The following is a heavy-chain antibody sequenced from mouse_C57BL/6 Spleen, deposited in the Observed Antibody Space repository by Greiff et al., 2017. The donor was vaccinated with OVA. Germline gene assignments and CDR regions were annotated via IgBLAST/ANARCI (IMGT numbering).Heavy chain of an antibody. CDR2: IDPENGDT. V-gene: IGHV14-4*01. D-gene: IGHD1-1*01. CDR1: GFNIKDDY. Sequence: VQLQQSGAELVRPGASVKLSCTASGFNIKDDYMHWVKQRPEQGLEWIGWIDPENGDTEYASKFQGKATITADTSSNTAYLQLSSLTSEDTAVYYCTNPAYYYGSSYNYWGQGTTLTVSS. J-gene: IGHJ2*01. CDR3: TNPAYYYGSSYNY.